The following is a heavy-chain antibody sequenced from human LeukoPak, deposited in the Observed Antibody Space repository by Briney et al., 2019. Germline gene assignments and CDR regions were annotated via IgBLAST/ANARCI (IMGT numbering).Heavy chain of an antibody. CDR2: IYYSGST. V-gene: IGHV4-39*02. D-gene: IGHD5-18*01. CDR3: ARDLPRYSYGNYYYYYMDV. CDR1: GGSISSSSYY. J-gene: IGHJ6*03. Sequence: SETLSLTCTVSGGSISSSSYYWGWIRQPPGKGLEWIGSIYYSGSTYYNPSLKSRVTISVDTSKNQFSLKLSSVTAADTAVYYCARDLPRYSYGNYYYYYMDVWGKGTTVTVSS.